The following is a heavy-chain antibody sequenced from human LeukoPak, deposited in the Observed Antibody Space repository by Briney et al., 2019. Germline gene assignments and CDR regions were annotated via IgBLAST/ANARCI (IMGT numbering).Heavy chain of an antibody. CDR3: ARVRDTSYDAFDI. Sequence: GGSLRLSCEASGFTFTTYSMTWVRQAPGKGLEWVSSISSSSSYIYYADSVKGRFTISRDNVKDSLFLQMTSLRAEDTAVYYCARVRDTSYDAFDIWGQGTMVTVSS. V-gene: IGHV3-21*01. D-gene: IGHD2-2*01. CDR2: ISSSSSYI. CDR1: GFTFTTYS. J-gene: IGHJ3*02.